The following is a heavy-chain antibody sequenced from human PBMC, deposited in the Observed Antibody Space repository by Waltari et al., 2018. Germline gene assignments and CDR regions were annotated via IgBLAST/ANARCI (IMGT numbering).Heavy chain of an antibody. CDR1: GFTFSSYD. J-gene: IGHJ3*02. CDR2: IGTAGDT. CDR3: ARATTYAFDI. V-gene: IGHV3-13*01. Sequence: EVQLVESGGGLVQPGGSLRLSCAASGFTFSSYDMHWVRQATGKGLEWVSAIGTAGDTDYLGSVKGRFTISRENAKNSLDLQMNSRRAGDTAMYYCARATTYAFDIWGQGTMVTVSS.